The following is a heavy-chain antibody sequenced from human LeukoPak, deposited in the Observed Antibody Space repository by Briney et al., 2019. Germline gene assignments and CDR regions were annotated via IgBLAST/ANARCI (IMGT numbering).Heavy chain of an antibody. CDR2: IYSGGST. V-gene: IGHV3-53*01. D-gene: IGHD3-9*01. J-gene: IGHJ5*02. CDR1: GFTVSSNY. CDR3: ARTPVDILTGFAHNWFDP. Sequence: GGSLRLSCAASGFTVSSNYMSWVRQAPGKGLEWVSVIYSGGSTYYADSVKGRFTISRDNSKNTLYLQMNSLRAEDTAVYYCARTPVDILTGFAHNWFDPWGQGTLVTVSS.